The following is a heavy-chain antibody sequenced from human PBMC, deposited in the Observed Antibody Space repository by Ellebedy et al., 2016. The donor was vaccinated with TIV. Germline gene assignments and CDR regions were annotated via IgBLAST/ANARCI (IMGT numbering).Heavy chain of an antibody. D-gene: IGHD4-17*01. CDR3: SPAHASVM. CDR2: INQDATKT. CDR1: GFSFRSYW. J-gene: IGHJ3*02. V-gene: IGHV3-7*01. Sequence: GGSLRLSCVASGFSFRSYWMSWVRQAPGKGLEWVANINQDATKTFYVDSVAGRFTISRDNAKNSLFLQMNNCATDGSYGDYLSPAHASVMWGQGTLVSVSS.